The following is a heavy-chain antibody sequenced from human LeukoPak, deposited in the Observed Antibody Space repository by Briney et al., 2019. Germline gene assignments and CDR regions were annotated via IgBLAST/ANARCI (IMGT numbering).Heavy chain of an antibody. CDR2: IIPIFGTA. CDR3: ASIAVAGHFDY. CDR1: GYTFTGYY. J-gene: IGHJ4*02. D-gene: IGHD6-19*01. V-gene: IGHV1-69*13. Sequence: SVKVSCKASGYTFTGYYMHWVRQAPGQGLEWMGGIIPIFGTANYAQKFQGRVTITADESTSTAYMELSSLRSEDTAVYYCASIAVAGHFDYWGQGTLVTVSS.